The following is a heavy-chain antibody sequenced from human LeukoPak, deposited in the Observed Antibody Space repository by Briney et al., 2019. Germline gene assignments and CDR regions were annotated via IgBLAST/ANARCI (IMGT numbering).Heavy chain of an antibody. Sequence: PGGSLRLSCAASRFTFSSYAMSWVRQAPGKGLEWVSAISGSGGGTYYADSVKGRFTISRDNSKNTLYLQMNSLRDEDTAVFYCARSRYDYIWGIDYWGQGTLVTISS. CDR2: ISGSGGGT. CDR3: ARSRYDYIWGIDY. D-gene: IGHD3-16*01. CDR1: RFTFSSYA. J-gene: IGHJ4*02. V-gene: IGHV3-23*01.